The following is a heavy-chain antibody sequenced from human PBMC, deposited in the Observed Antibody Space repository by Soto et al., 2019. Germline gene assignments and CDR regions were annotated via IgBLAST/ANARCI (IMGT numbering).Heavy chain of an antibody. D-gene: IGHD2-15*01. J-gene: IGHJ6*02. CDR2: ISSSSSYI. CDR3: ARGLGYCSGGGCPTLYYYGMDV. V-gene: IGHV3-21*01. Sequence: PGGSLRLSCAASGFTFSSYSMNWVRQAPGKGLEWVSSISSSSSYIYYADSVKGRFTISRDNAKNSLYLQMNSLRAEDTAVYYCARGLGYCSGGGCPTLYYYGMDVWGQGTTVTVSS. CDR1: GFTFSSYS.